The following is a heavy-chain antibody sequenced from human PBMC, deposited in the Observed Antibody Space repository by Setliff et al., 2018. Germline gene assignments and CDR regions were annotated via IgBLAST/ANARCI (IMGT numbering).Heavy chain of an antibody. Sequence: SETLSLTCAVSGFSISSGYYWGWIRQPPGKGLEWIVNIHHSGKAYYNPSLKSRVTMSVDTSKNHVSLKLSSVTAADTAVYYCARPSGTGSPSPSYYFDYWGQGTQVTVSS. CDR1: GFSISSGYY. CDR3: ARPSGTGSPSPSYYFDY. J-gene: IGHJ4*02. D-gene: IGHD6-19*01. CDR2: IHHSGKA. V-gene: IGHV4-38-2*01.